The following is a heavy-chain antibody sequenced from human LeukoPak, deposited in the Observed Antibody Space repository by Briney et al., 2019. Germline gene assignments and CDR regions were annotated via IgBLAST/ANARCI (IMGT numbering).Heavy chain of an antibody. D-gene: IGHD6-13*01. CDR1: GGSISSYY. CDR2: IYYSGST. V-gene: IGHV4-59*12. CDR3: ARDGTAAGTWDYYYGMDV. Sequence: SETLSLTCTVSGGSISSYYWSWIRQPPGKGLEWIGYIYYSGSTNYNPSLKSRVTISVDTSKNQFSLKLSSVTAADTAVYYCARDGTAAGTWDYYYGMDVWGQGTTVTVSS. J-gene: IGHJ6*02.